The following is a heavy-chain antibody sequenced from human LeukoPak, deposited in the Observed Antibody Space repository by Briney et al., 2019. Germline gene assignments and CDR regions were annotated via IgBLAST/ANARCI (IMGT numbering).Heavy chain of an antibody. CDR3: ARVPPSSGYAIPYYYYYYYMDV. CDR1: GGTFSSYA. J-gene: IGHJ6*03. Sequence: SVKVSCKASGGTFSSYAISWVRQAPGQGLEWMGGIIPIFGTANYAQKFQGRVTITTDESTGTAYMELSSLRSEDTAVYYCARVPPSSGYAIPYYYYYYYMDVWGKGTTVTVSS. V-gene: IGHV1-69*05. D-gene: IGHD2-8*01. CDR2: IIPIFGTA.